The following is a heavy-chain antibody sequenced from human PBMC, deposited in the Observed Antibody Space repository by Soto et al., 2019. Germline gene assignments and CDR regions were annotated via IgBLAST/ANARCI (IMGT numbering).Heavy chain of an antibody. J-gene: IGHJ6*02. CDR1: GFTFSSCW. CDR3: AREPGITIFGVVRNYYGMDV. D-gene: IGHD3-3*01. CDR2: IKQDGSEK. Sequence: GGSLRLSCAASGFTFSSCWMSWVRQAPGKGLEWVGNIKQDGSEKYYVDSVKGRFTISRDNAKNSLYLQMNSLRAEDTAVYYCAREPGITIFGVVRNYYGMDVWGQGTTVTVSS. V-gene: IGHV3-7*03.